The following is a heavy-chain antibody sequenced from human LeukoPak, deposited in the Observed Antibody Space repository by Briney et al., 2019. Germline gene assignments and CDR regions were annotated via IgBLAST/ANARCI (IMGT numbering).Heavy chain of an antibody. CDR2: IKQDGSEK. Sequence: GGSLRLSCDASGFTFSTYWMTWVHQAPGKGLEWLATIKQDGSEKYYLDSVKGRFIISRDNAKTSLHLQMNSLRAEDTAVYYCVKPHYFSTGSLTWGQGTLVTVSS. CDR1: GFTFSTYW. D-gene: IGHD3-10*01. CDR3: VKPHYFSTGSLT. J-gene: IGHJ5*02. V-gene: IGHV3-7*01.